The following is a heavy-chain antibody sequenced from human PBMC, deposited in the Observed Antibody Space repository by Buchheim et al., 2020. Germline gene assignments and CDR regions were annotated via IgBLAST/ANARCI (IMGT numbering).Heavy chain of an antibody. D-gene: IGHD3-10*01. CDR3: AREPIGRYFDN. Sequence: QVQLQESGPGLVKPSETLSLTCTVSGGSLSSGNYYWSWIRQPPGKGLEWIGYIYYSGSTNYSPSLKSRVTMSVDTSKNQYSLKLNSVTAADTAVYYCAREPIGRYFDNWGQGTL. CDR2: IYYSGST. CDR1: GGSLSSGNYY. V-gene: IGHV4-61*01. J-gene: IGHJ4*02.